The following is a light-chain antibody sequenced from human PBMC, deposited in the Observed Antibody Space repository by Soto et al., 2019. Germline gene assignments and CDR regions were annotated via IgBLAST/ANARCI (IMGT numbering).Light chain of an antibody. J-gene: IGKJ4*01. V-gene: IGKV3-15*01. Sequence: EIVMTQSPATLSVSPGERATLSCRTSQSVSSNLAWYQQKPGQAPRLLIYASSSRATGIPARFSGSGSGTDFTLTISSLQSEDVAVYYCQQYNNWPLTLGGGTKVDIK. CDR1: QSVSSN. CDR2: ASS. CDR3: QQYNNWPLT.